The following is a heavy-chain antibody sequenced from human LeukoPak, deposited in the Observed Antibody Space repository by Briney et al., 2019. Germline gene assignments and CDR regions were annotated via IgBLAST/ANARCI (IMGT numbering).Heavy chain of an antibody. J-gene: IGHJ4*02. D-gene: IGHD1-14*01. Sequence: GGSLRLSCAASGSTFSSYWMSWVRQAPGKGLEWLANIKQDGSEKYYVDSVKGRFTISRDNAKNSLFLQMNSLRAEDTGVYYCTRQGRPEDYWGQGTLVTVSS. V-gene: IGHV3-7*01. CDR3: TRQGRPEDY. CDR2: IKQDGSEK. CDR1: GSTFSSYW.